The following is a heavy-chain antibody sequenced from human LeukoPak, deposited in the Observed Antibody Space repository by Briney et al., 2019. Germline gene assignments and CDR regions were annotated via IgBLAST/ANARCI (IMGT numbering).Heavy chain of an antibody. D-gene: IGHD3-10*01. Sequence: PSETLSLTCAVSGGSISSGGYSWSWIRQPPGKGLEWIGYIYHSGSTYYNPSLKSRVTISVDRSKNQFSLKLSSATAADTAVYYCARVRSEYYYGSGSYPNWWFDPWGQGTLVTVSS. CDR1: GGSISSGGYS. CDR3: ARVRSEYYYGSGSYPNWWFDP. J-gene: IGHJ5*02. CDR2: IYHSGST. V-gene: IGHV4-30-2*01.